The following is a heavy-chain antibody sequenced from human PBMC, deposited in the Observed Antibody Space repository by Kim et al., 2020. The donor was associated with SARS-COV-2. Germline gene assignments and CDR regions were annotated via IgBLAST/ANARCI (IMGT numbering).Heavy chain of an antibody. Sequence: ASVKVSCKASGYTFTSYAMNWVRQAPGQGLEWMGWINTNTGNPTYAQGFTGRFVFSLDNSVSTAYLQISILKAEDTAVYYCARGVVRGVIGDWFDPWGQGTLVTVSS. D-gene: IGHD3-10*01. CDR1: GYTFTSYA. CDR3: ARGVVRGVIGDWFDP. V-gene: IGHV7-4-1*02. J-gene: IGHJ5*02. CDR2: INTNTGNP.